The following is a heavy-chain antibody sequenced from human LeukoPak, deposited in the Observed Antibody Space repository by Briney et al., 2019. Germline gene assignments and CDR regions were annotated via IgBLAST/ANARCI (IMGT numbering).Heavy chain of an antibody. CDR3: AKDRSTRLTIFGVPPPRSYFDY. CDR1: GFTFSNYE. V-gene: IGHV3-48*03. D-gene: IGHD3-3*01. CDR2: ISSSGSTI. Sequence: PGGSPRLSCAASGFTFSNYEMNWVRQAPGKGLEWVSYISSSGSTIYYADSVKGRFTISRDNAKNSLYLQMNSLRAEDTAVYYCAKDRSTRLTIFGVPPPRSYFDYWGQGTLVTVSS. J-gene: IGHJ4*02.